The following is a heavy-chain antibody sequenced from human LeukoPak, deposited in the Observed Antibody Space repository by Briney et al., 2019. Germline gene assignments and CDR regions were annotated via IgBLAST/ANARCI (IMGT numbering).Heavy chain of an antibody. V-gene: IGHV3-66*01. CDR1: GFTVSSNY. Sequence: GGSLRLSCAASGFTVSSNYMSWVRQAPGKGLEWASVIYSGGSTYYADSVKGRFTISSDESKNTVYLQMNSLTAEDTAIYYCATDHRNLDAFDIWGQGTMVTVSS. CDR2: IYSGGST. J-gene: IGHJ3*02. D-gene: IGHD1-14*01. CDR3: ATDHRNLDAFDI.